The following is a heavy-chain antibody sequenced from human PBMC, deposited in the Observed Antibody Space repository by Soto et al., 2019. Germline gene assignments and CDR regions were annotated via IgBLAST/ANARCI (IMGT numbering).Heavy chain of an antibody. V-gene: IGHV5-10-1*01. D-gene: IGHD3-3*01. CDR1: GYSLTSYW. J-gene: IGHJ6*02. Sequence: GESLKISCKGSGYSLTSYWISWVRQMPGKGLEWMGRIDPSDSYTNYSPSFQGHVTISADKSISTAYLQWSSLKASDTAMYYCASPSGPNYYYGMDVWGQGTTVTVSS. CDR3: ASPSGPNYYYGMDV. CDR2: IDPSDSYT.